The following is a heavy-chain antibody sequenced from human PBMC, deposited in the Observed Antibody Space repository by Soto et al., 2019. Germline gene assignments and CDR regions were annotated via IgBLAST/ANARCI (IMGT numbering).Heavy chain of an antibody. V-gene: IGHV5-10-1*01. CDR2: IDPRDSYT. J-gene: IGHJ5*02. CDR1: GYTFTTFW. CDR3: ARLYCSSSTSDSWFDP. Sequence: GDPLKISCTGFGYTFTTFWISWVRQMPGRGLEWMGRIDPRDSYTNYSPSFQGHVTISVDKSISTAYLQWGSLKASDTAMYYCARLYCSSSTSDSWFDPRGQGTLVTVSS. D-gene: IGHD2-2*01.